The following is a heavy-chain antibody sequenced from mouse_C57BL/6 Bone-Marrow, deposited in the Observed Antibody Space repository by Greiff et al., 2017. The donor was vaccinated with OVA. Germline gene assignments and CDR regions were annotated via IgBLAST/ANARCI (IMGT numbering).Heavy chain of an antibody. Sequence: EVQLQQSGPELVKPGASVKIPCKASGYTFTDYNMDWVKQSHGKSIEWIGDINPNNGGTIYNQKFKGKATLTVDKSSSTAYMELRSLTSEDTAVYYCARSSFAYWGQGTLVTVSA. CDR1: GYTFTDYN. CDR2: INPNNGGT. J-gene: IGHJ3*01. CDR3: ARSSFAY. V-gene: IGHV1-18*01.